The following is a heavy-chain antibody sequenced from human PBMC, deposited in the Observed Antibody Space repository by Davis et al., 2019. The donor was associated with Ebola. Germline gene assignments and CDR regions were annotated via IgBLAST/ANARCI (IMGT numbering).Heavy chain of an antibody. D-gene: IGHD6-6*01. CDR3: ARGSIAARYWFDP. J-gene: IGHJ5*02. CDR2: ISAYNGNT. CDR1: GYTFTSYA. Sequence: ASVKVSCKASGYTFTSYAMHWVRQAPGQRLEWMGWISAYNGNTNYAQKLQGRVTMTTDTSTSTAYMELRSLRSDDTAVYYCARGSIAARYWFDPWGQGTLVTVSS. V-gene: IGHV1-18*01.